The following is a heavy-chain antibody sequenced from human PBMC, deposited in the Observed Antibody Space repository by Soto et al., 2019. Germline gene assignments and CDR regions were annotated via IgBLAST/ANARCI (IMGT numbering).Heavy chain of an antibody. CDR3: VRGRYSSSRRWFDP. J-gene: IGHJ5*02. CDR2: INHSGST. D-gene: IGHD6-13*01. V-gene: IGHV4-34*01. Sequence: SETLSLTCAVYGGSFSGYYWSWIRQPPGKGLEWIGEINHSGSTNYNPSLKSRVTISVDTSKNQFSLKLSSVTAADTAVYYCVRGRYSSSRRWFDPWGQGTLVTVSS. CDR1: GGSFSGYY.